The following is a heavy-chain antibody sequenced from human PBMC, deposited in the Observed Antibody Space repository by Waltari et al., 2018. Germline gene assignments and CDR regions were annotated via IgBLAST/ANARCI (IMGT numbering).Heavy chain of an antibody. V-gene: IGHV4-4*02. D-gene: IGHD2-21*02. J-gene: IGHJ5*02. CDR2: ISHSGDT. CDR1: GESLSSSDW. CDR3: ARARYFGLLFAWFDP. Sequence: QVQLQESGPGLVKSSETLSLTCTVSGESLSSSDWWTWVRQSPGKGLEWIGEISHSGDTDDHPSLKGRGTSSADRSRNQFSLNLNSVTAADTAVYYCARARYFGLLFAWFDPWGQGTLVTVSS.